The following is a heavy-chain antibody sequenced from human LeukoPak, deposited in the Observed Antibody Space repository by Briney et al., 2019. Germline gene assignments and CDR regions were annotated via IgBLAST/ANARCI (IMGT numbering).Heavy chain of an antibody. CDR3: ARDLGGRNYFDY. J-gene: IGHJ4*02. Sequence: KTSETLSLTCTVSGGSISSYYWSWIRQPPGKGLEWIGYIYYSGSTNYNPSLKSRVTISVDTSKNQFSLKPSSVTAADTAVYYCARDLGGRNYFDYWGQGTLVTVSS. CDR2: IYYSGST. D-gene: IGHD3-16*01. V-gene: IGHV4-59*01. CDR1: GGSISSYY.